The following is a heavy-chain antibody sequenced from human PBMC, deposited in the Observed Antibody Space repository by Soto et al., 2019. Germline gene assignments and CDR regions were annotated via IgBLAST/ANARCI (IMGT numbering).Heavy chain of an antibody. Sequence: SLKISCAASGFTFSSYGMHWVRQAPGKGLEWVAVIWYDGSNKYYADSVKGRFTISRDNSKNTLYLQMNSLRAEDTAVYYCARGTAAACTKEMDYRGQGTLVTVSS. J-gene: IGHJ4*02. CDR1: GFTFSSYG. CDR3: ARGTAAACTKEMDY. D-gene: IGHD6-13*01. CDR2: IWYDGSNK. V-gene: IGHV3-33*01.